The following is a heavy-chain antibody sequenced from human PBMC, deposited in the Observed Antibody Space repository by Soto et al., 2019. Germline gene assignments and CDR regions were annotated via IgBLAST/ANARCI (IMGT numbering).Heavy chain of an antibody. CDR3: TTARPYCGGDCYWPDY. Sequence: GGSLRLSCAASGFTFSNAWMSWVRQAPGKGLEWVGRIKSKTDGGTTDYAAPVKGRFTISRDDSKNTLYLQMNSLKTEDTAVYCCTTARPYCGGDCYWPDYWGQGTLVTVSS. CDR2: IKSKTDGGTT. J-gene: IGHJ4*02. D-gene: IGHD2-21*02. V-gene: IGHV3-15*01. CDR1: GFTFSNAW.